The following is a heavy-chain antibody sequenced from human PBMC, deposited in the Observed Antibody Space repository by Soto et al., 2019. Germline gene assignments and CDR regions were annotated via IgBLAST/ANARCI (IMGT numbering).Heavy chain of an antibody. CDR1: GFSLTTSAVA. CDR3: VRRNDPYYFDY. Sequence: QITLQESGPTLVKPTQTLTLTCTFSGFSLTTSAVAVGWIRQPPGKALAWLAIVYGSDDKFYSPSLKSRLTIIKDNSKNQVILTLTDMDPVDTATYFCVRRNDPYYFDYWCQGTLVSVSS. V-gene: IGHV2-5*01. CDR2: VYGSDDK. D-gene: IGHD1-1*01. J-gene: IGHJ4*02.